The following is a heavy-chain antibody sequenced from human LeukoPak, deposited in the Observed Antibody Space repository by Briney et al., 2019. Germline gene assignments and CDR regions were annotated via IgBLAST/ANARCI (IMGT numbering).Heavy chain of an antibody. Sequence: PGGSLRLSCAASGFTFSSYEMNWVRQAPGKGLEWVSSISSSSSYIYYADSVKGRFTISRDNAKNSLYLQMNSPRAEDTAVYYCARGRVGDYLSLDLIDYWGQGTLVTVSS. CDR2: ISSSSSYI. CDR3: ARGRVGDYLSLDLIDY. J-gene: IGHJ4*02. D-gene: IGHD4-17*01. CDR1: GFTFSSYE. V-gene: IGHV3-21*01.